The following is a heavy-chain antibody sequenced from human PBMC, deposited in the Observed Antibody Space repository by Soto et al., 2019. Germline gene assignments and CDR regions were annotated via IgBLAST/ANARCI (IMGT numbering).Heavy chain of an antibody. V-gene: IGHV1-46*01. CDR1: GCTFTRYS. J-gene: IGHJ5*02. CDR2: INPRSGST. Sequence: ASVKVCCKESGCTFTRYSIHWVRQAPGQGLEWMGVINPRSGSTTYAKKFQGRVTLTSDTSTSTVYMELTSLRSEDRAVYYCTRDSMYFSGPGSYDNWFVRSGQGTLVTVFS. D-gene: IGHD3-10*01. CDR3: TRDSMYFSGPGSYDNWFVR.